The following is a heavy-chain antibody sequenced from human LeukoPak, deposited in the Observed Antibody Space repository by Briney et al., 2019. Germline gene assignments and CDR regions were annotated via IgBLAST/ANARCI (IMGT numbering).Heavy chain of an antibody. Sequence: SQTLSLTCTVPGGSISSGGYYWSWIRQHPGKGLEWIGYIYYSGSTYYNPSLKSRVTISVDTSKNQFSLKLSSVTAADTAVYYCARGIYRDPYYFDYWGQGTLVTVSS. V-gene: IGHV4-31*03. CDR2: IYYSGST. D-gene: IGHD1-14*01. CDR3: ARGIYRDPYYFDY. J-gene: IGHJ4*02. CDR1: GGSISSGGYY.